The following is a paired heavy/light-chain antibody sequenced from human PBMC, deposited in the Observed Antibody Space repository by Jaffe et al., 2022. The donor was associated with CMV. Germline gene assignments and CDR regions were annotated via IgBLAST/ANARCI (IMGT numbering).Light chain of an antibody. Sequence: SSELTQDPAVSVALGQTGRITCQGDSLRKYYASWYQQKPGQVPVLVFYGKNNRPSGIPDRFSGSSSGSTASLTITGAQAEDEADYYCYSRDNNDNHLGVFGGGTKLTVL. CDR3: YSRDNNDNHLGV. CDR1: SLRKYY. CDR2: GKN. V-gene: IGLV3-19*01. J-gene: IGLJ2*01.
Heavy chain of an antibody. V-gene: IGHV4-34*01. Sequence: QVQLQQWGAGLLKPSETLSLTCAVYGGSFSASYWSWLRQPPGKGLEWIGDINHSGSTNYNPSLKSRVTMSIDTPKNQFSLKLSSVTAADTAVYYCARGGTVVVDAWYYYYYMDVWGKGTTVTVSS. CDR2: INHSGST. D-gene: IGHD2-15*01. J-gene: IGHJ6*03. CDR1: GGSFSASY. CDR3: ARGGTVVVDAWYYYYYMDV.